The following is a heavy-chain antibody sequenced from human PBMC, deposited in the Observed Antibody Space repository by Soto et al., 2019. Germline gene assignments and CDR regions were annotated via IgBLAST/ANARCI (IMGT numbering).Heavy chain of an antibody. Sequence: PGGSLRLSCAASGFTFSSYWMHWVRQAPGKGLVWVSRINSDGSSTSYADSVKGRFTISRDNAKNTLYLQMNSLRAEDTAVYYCARDLKSSSWIMDPYYYYGMDVWGQGTTVTVS. CDR2: INSDGSST. V-gene: IGHV3-74*01. D-gene: IGHD6-13*01. CDR1: GFTFSSYW. J-gene: IGHJ6*02. CDR3: ARDLKSSSWIMDPYYYYGMDV.